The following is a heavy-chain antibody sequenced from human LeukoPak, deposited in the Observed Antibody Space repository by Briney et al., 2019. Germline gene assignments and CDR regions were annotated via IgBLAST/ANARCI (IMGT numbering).Heavy chain of an antibody. CDR1: GGSISSYY. CDR2: IYYSGST. V-gene: IGHV4-59*08. Sequence: PSETLSLTFTVSGGSISSYYWSWIRQPPGKGLEWIGYIYYSGSTNYNPSLKSRVTISVDTSKNQFSLKLSSVTAADTAVYYCARHSGNSGYGGYFDYWGQGTLVTVSS. CDR3: ARHSGNSGYGGYFDY. D-gene: IGHD5-12*01. J-gene: IGHJ4*02.